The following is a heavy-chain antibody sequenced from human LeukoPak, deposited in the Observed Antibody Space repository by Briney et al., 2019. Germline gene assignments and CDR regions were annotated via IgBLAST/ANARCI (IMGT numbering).Heavy chain of an antibody. J-gene: IGHJ4*02. V-gene: IGHV4-59*01. D-gene: IGHD4-17*01. CDR2: IYYSGST. CDR3: ATQFTVSAHFDY. Sequence: SETLSLTCTVSGGSISSYYWSWIRQPPGKGLEWLGYIYYSGSTNYNPSLKSRVIISVDTSKNQFSLKLSSVTAADTAVYYCATQFTVSAHFDYWGQGTLVTVSS. CDR1: GGSISSYY.